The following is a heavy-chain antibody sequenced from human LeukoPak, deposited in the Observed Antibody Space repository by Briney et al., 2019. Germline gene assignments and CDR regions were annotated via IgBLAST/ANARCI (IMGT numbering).Heavy chain of an antibody. D-gene: IGHD2-15*01. CDR3: AKGGRVVVSMGDAFDI. V-gene: IGHV3-30*18. Sequence: GGSLRLSCVASGFTFSYYGIHWVRQAPGKGLEWVAVISSDGSSKYYEDSVKGRFTISRDNCKKTLYLQMNSLRTEDTAVYYCAKGGRVVVSMGDAFDIWGQGTTVTVSS. J-gene: IGHJ3*02. CDR2: ISSDGSSK. CDR1: GFTFSYYG.